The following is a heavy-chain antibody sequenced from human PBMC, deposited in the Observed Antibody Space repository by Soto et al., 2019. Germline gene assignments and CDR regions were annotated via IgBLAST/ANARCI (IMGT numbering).Heavy chain of an antibody. V-gene: IGHV1-69*01. CDR1: GDTFSSYA. Sequence: QVQLVQSGAEVKKPGSWVKVSCKASGDTFSSYAISWVRQAPGQGLEWMGGIIPIFGTANYAQKFQGRVTITADESTSTAYMDLSSLRSEDTAVYYCARGVVPAANEEYYFDYWGQGTLVTVSS. D-gene: IGHD2-2*01. CDR2: IIPIFGTA. CDR3: ARGVVPAANEEYYFDY. J-gene: IGHJ4*02.